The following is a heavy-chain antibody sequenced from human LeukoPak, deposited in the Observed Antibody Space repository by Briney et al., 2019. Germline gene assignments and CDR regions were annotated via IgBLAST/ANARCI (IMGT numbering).Heavy chain of an antibody. Sequence: GGSLRLSCTASGFTFGDYAMSWVRQAPGKGLEWVGFIRSKAYGGTTAYAASVKGRFTISRDDSKSIAYLQMNSLKTEDTAVYYCTRDNYDFWSGYYTGYYFDYWGQGTLVTVSS. J-gene: IGHJ4*02. CDR1: GFTFGDYA. CDR3: TRDNYDFWSGYYTGYYFDY. D-gene: IGHD3-3*01. CDR2: IRSKAYGGTT. V-gene: IGHV3-49*04.